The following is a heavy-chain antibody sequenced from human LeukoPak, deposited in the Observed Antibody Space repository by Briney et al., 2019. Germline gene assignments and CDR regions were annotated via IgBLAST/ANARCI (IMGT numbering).Heavy chain of an antibody. V-gene: IGHV4-59*11. J-gene: IGHJ4*02. CDR1: GGSISSHY. CDR3: AGLPNY. CDR2: IYYSGST. Sequence: PSGTLSLTCTVSGGSISSHYWSWIRQPPGKGLEWIGYIYYSGSTNYNPSLKSRVTISVDTSKNQFSLKLSSVTAADTAVYYCAGLPNYWGQGTLVTVSS.